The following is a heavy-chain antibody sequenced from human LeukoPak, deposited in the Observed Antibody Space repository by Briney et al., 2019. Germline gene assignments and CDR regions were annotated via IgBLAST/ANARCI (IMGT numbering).Heavy chain of an antibody. CDR3: AGADSSGYYWGY. V-gene: IGHV4-34*01. J-gene: IGHJ4*02. CDR1: GGSFSGYY. CDR2: INHSGST. Sequence: PPETLSLTCAVYGGSFSGYYWSCIRQPPGKGLEWIGEINHSGSTNYNPSLKSRVTISVDTSKNQFSLKLSSVTAADTAVYYCAGADSSGYYWGYWGQGTLVTVSS. D-gene: IGHD3-22*01.